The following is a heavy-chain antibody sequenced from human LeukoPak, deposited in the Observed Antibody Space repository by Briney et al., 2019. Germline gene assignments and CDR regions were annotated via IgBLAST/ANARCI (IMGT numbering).Heavy chain of an antibody. J-gene: IGHJ6*03. CDR3: AKGTIFGVVRNLGYYYMDV. CDR1: GFTFSSYA. D-gene: IGHD3-3*01. Sequence: GGSLRLSCAASGFTFSSYAMSWVRQAPGKGLEWVSAISGSGGSTYYADSVKGRFTISRDNSKNTLYLQMNSLRAEDTAVYYCAKGTIFGVVRNLGYYYMDVWGKGTTVTASS. V-gene: IGHV3-23*01. CDR2: ISGSGGST.